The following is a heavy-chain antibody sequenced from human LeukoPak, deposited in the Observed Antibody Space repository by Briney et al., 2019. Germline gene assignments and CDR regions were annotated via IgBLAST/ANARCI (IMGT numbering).Heavy chain of an antibody. Sequence: PGGSLRLSCTASGFTFTNAWMNWIRQVPGKGLEYIGRIKSKSDGGTADYAAPVRGRFSISRDDSENTLYLQMNSLKTEDTAVYYCTTSMGGPFDIWGQGTLVTVSS. J-gene: IGHJ3*02. CDR2: IKSKSDGGTA. CDR3: TTSMGGPFDI. V-gene: IGHV3-15*01. CDR1: GFTFTNAW. D-gene: IGHD1-26*01.